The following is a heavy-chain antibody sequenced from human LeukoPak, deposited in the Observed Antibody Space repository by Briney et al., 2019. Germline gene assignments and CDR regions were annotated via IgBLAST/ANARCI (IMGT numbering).Heavy chain of an antibody. CDR3: AGATRGEDYYYYMDV. V-gene: IGHV1-46*01. D-gene: IGHD3-16*01. J-gene: IGHJ6*03. Sequence: ASVKVSCKASGYTFTSYYMHWVRQAPGQGLEWMGIINPSGGSTGYAQKFQGRVTMTRDMSTSTVYMELSSLRSEDTAVYYCAGATRGEDYYYYMDVWGKGTTVTVSS. CDR2: INPSGGST. CDR1: GYTFTSYY.